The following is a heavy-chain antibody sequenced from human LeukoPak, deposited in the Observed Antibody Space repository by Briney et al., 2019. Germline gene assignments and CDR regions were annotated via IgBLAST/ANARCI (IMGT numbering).Heavy chain of an antibody. CDR1: GVSINNYY. J-gene: IGHJ4*02. CDR3: ARGQWQIDY. D-gene: IGHD6-19*01. CDR2: TDTSGST. Sequence: SETLSLTCTISGVSINNYYWTWIRQPAGRGLEWIGRTDTSGSTNYNPSLKSRVTMSSDTSNNQFSLNLMSVTATDTAVYYCARGQWQIDYWGQGILVTVSP. V-gene: IGHV4-4*07.